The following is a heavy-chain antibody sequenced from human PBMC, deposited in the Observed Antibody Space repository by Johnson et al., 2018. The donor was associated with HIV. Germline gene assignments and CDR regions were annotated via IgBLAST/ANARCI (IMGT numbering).Heavy chain of an antibody. D-gene: IGHD3-16*02. J-gene: IGHJ3*02. CDR3: ARDKRRLSDAFDI. CDR2: IKQDGGAN. CDR1: GFTFSTYW. Sequence: VQLMESGGVVVQPGGSLRLSCAASGFTFSTYWMSWVRQAPGNGLEWVANIKQDGGANYYVDSVKGRFTISRDNAKNSLYLQMNSLRAEDTAVYYCARDKRRLSDAFDIWGQGTMVIVSS. V-gene: IGHV3-7*03.